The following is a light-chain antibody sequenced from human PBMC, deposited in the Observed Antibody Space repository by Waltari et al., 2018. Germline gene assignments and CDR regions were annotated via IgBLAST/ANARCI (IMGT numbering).Light chain of an antibody. V-gene: IGLV2-14*03. J-gene: IGLJ3*02. CDR2: DVS. CDR1: GSQY. Sequence: QSALTQPASVSGSPGPSITISCTGGSQYVSWYQQHPGKAPKLIIYDVSNRPSGISDRFSGSKSGNTASLTISGLQAEDEAYYYCSSYVGHTLWVFGGGTKLTVL. CDR3: SSYVGHTLWV.